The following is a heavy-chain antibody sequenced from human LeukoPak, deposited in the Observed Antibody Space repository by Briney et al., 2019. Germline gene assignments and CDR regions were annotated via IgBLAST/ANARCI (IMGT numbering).Heavy chain of an antibody. CDR1: GFTFSSYS. J-gene: IGHJ4*02. D-gene: IGHD6-19*01. CDR2: ISSSSSYI. Sequence: PGGSLRLSCAASGFTFSSYSMNWVRQAPGKGLEWVSSISSSSSYIYYADSVKGRFTISRDNAKNSLYLQMNSLRAEDTAVYYCARAFGIAVAGNYFDYWGQGTLVTVYS. CDR3: ARAFGIAVAGNYFDY. V-gene: IGHV3-21*01.